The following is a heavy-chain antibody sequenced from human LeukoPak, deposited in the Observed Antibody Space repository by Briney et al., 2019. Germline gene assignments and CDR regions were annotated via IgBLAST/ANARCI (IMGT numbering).Heavy chain of an antibody. CDR2: ISSSSSYI. Sequence: GGSLRLSCAASGFTFSSYSMNWVRQAPGKGPEWVSSISSSSSYIYYADSVKGRFTISRDNAKNSLYLQMNSLRAEDTAVYYCAREIDYYGSGSYQPFDYWGQGTLVTVSS. CDR1: GFTFSSYS. CDR3: AREIDYYGSGSYQPFDY. D-gene: IGHD3-10*01. J-gene: IGHJ4*02. V-gene: IGHV3-21*01.